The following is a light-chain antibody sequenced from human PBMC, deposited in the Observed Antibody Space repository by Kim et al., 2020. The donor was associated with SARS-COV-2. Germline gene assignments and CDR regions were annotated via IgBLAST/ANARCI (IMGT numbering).Light chain of an antibody. J-gene: IGLJ3*02. CDR3: AAWDDSLSGPV. Sequence: QSVLTQPPSASGSPGQRVTISCSGSSSNLGSNYVYWYQQLPGTAPKLLIYRNNQRPSGVPDRFSGSKSGTSASLAISGLRSEDEADYYCAAWDDSLSGPVFGGGTQLTFL. V-gene: IGLV1-47*01. CDR1: SSNLGSNY. CDR2: RNN.